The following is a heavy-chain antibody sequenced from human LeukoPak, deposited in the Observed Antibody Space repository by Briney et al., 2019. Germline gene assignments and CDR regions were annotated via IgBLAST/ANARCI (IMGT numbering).Heavy chain of an antibody. J-gene: IGHJ4*02. CDR2: IYYSGST. Sequence: PSETLSLTCTVSGGSISSYYWSWIRQPPGEGLEWIGYIYYSGSTKYNPSLKSRVTIPVDASKTQFSLKLNSVTAADTAVYYCARQAGYCSGGSCFPNFDYWGQGTLVTVSS. V-gene: IGHV4-59*01. D-gene: IGHD2-15*01. CDR1: GGSISSYY. CDR3: ARQAGYCSGGSCFPNFDY.